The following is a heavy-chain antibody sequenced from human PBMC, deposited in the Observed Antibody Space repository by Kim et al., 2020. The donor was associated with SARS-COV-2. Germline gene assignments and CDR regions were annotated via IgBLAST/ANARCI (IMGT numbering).Heavy chain of an antibody. CDR3: ARDPSSPVVVADDY. V-gene: IGHV1-2*02. J-gene: IGHJ4*02. D-gene: IGHD2-15*01. Sequence: AQKFQGRVTMTRDTSVSTAYMELSRLRSDDTAVYYCARDPSSPVVVADDYWGQGTLVTVSS.